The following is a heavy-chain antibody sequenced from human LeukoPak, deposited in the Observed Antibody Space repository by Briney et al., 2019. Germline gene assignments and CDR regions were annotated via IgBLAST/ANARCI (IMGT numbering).Heavy chain of an antibody. V-gene: IGHV3-23*01. CDR2: FSASSTST. D-gene: IGHD3-9*01. J-gene: IGHJ4*02. Sequence: TGGSLRLSCAASGFDFSSYGMSWVRRSPGKGLEWVSTFSASSTSTYYADSVKGRFTISRDNSKNTLYLQMNSLRDEDTAVYYCAKGDTYYDLLTCFDFWGPGTLVTVSS. CDR3: AKGDTYYDLLTCFDF. CDR1: GFDFSSYG.